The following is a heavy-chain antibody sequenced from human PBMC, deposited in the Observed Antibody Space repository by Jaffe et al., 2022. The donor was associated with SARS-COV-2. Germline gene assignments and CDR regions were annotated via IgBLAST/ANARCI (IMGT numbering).Heavy chain of an antibody. D-gene: IGHD2-15*01. J-gene: IGHJ3*01. CDR1: GFTFSTYW. Sequence: EVQLVESGGGLVQPGGSLRLSCAASGFTFSTYWMHWVRQAPGKGLVWVSRISADGSDTSYADSVKGRFTSSRDNSKKTLYLQLNTLRAEDSAVYYCTRDAGRGYYGVGGPIDALDVWGQGTLVTVSS. V-gene: IGHV3-74*01. CDR2: ISADGSDT. CDR3: TRDAGRGYYGVGGPIDALDV.